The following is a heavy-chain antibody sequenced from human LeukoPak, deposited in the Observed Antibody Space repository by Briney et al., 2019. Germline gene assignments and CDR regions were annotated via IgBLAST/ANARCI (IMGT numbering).Heavy chain of an antibody. CDR2: IYYSGST. CDR1: GGSISSYY. J-gene: IGHJ3*02. Sequence: PSETLSLTCTVSGGSISSYYWSWIRQPPGKGLEWIGYIYYSGSTNYNPSLKSRVTISVDTSKNQFSLKLSSVTAADTAVYYCARVLRYFDWLPPDDAFDIWGQGTMVTVSS. D-gene: IGHD3-9*01. V-gene: IGHV4-59*01. CDR3: ARVLRYFDWLPPDDAFDI.